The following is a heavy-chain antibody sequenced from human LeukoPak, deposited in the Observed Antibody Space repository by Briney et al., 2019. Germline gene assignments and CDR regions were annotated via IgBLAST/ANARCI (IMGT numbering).Heavy chain of an antibody. CDR3: ARSPRSGYYGPYYFDY. V-gene: IGHV1-18*01. J-gene: IGHJ4*02. CDR1: GYTFTSYG. Sequence: ASVKVSCKASGYTFTSYGISWVRQAPGQGLEWMGWISAYNGNTSYAQKLQGRVTMTTDTSTSTAYMELRSLRSDDTAVYYCARSPRSGYYGPYYFDYWGQGTLVTVSS. CDR2: ISAYNGNT. D-gene: IGHD3-22*01.